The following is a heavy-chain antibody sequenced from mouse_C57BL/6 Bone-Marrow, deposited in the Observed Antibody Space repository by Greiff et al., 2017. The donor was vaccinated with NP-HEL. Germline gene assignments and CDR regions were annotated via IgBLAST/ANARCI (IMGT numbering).Heavy chain of an antibody. CDR2: IYPRSGNT. J-gene: IGHJ1*03. CDR3: ARSGGNWYFDV. V-gene: IGHV1-81*01. D-gene: IGHD2-1*01. Sequence: QVQLQQSGAELARPGASVKLSCKASGYTFTSSGISWVKQRTGQGLEWIGEIYPRSGNTYYNEKFKGKATLTADKSSSTAYMELRSLTSEDSAVYFGARSGGNWYFDVWGTGTTVTVSS. CDR1: GYTFTSSG.